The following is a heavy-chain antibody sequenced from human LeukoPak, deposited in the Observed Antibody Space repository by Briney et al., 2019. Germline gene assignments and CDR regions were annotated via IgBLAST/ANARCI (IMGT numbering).Heavy chain of an antibody. Sequence: ASVKVSCKASGYTFISYGITWVRQAPGQGLEWMGWISTYNGNTKYVQKFQGRITMTTDTSTSTAYMELRSLRSDDTAVYYCARSIRRAPRYCSSTSCYSGIGYWGQGTLVAVSS. D-gene: IGHD2-2*02. CDR1: GYTFISYG. CDR2: ISTYNGNT. CDR3: ARSIRRAPRYCSSTSCYSGIGY. J-gene: IGHJ4*02. V-gene: IGHV1-18*01.